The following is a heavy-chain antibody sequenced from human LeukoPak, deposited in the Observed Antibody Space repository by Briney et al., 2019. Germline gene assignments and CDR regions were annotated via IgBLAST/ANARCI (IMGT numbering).Heavy chain of an antibody. CDR1: GFTFSSYA. D-gene: IGHD3-3*02. CDR3: AKIRPPAYDI. CDR2: ISGRDGST. Sequence: GGSLRLSCAASGFTFSSYAMNWVRQAPGKGLEWVSAISGRDGSTYYADSVKGHFTISRDNSKNTLYLQMNSLRAEDTAVYYCAKIRPPAYDIWGQGTMVTVSS. J-gene: IGHJ3*02. V-gene: IGHV3-23*01.